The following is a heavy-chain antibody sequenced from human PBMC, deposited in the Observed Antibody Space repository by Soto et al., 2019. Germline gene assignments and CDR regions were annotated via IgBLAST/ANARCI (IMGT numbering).Heavy chain of an antibody. Sequence: SRTLSLTCAISGDSVSSNSGAWSWIRQSPSRGLEWLGRTFYRSKWYSDHAVSLRGRITINSDTSKNQFSLQLNSVTPEDTAIYFCARDGGGYSTSFAMDVWGQGTPVTVSS. CDR2: TFYRSKWYS. J-gene: IGHJ6*02. CDR1: GDSVSSNSGA. V-gene: IGHV6-1*01. CDR3: ARDGGGYSTSFAMDV. D-gene: IGHD6-6*01.